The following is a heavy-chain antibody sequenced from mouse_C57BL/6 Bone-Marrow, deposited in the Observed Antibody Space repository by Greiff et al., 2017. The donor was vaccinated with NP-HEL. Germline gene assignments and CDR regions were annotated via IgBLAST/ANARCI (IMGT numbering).Heavy chain of an antibody. V-gene: IGHV1-75*01. D-gene: IGHD1-1*01. CDR1: GYTFTDYY. CDR3: ARRYYGSSSYCDV. Sequence: VKLMESGPELVKPGASVKISCKASGYTFTDYYINWVKQRPGQGLEWIGWIFPGSGSTYYNEKFKGKATLTVDKSSSTAYMLLSSLTSEDSAVYICARRYYGSSSYCDVWGTGTTVTVSS. CDR2: IFPGSGST. J-gene: IGHJ1*03.